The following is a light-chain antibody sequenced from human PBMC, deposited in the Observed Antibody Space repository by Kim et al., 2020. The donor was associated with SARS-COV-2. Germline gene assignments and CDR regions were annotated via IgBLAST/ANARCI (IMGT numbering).Light chain of an antibody. Sequence: QAVVTLEPSLTVSPGKTVTLTCGSSTGAVTSGHYPHWFQQKPGQAPRTLIYDISNKHSWTPARFSGSLLGGKAALTLSGAQPEDEADYYCFLSYSGARVFGGGTQLTVL. J-gene: IGLJ2*01. V-gene: IGLV7-46*01. CDR1: TGAVTSGHY. CDR3: FLSYSGARV. CDR2: DIS.